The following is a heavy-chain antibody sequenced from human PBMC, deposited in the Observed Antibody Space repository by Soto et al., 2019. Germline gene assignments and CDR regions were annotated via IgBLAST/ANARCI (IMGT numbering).Heavy chain of an antibody. CDR3: ASTSEPGWVLGY. Sequence: ASVKVSCKASGYTFTSYGISWVRQAPGQGLEWMGWISAYNGNTNYAQKLQGRVTMTTDTSTSTAYMELRSLRSDDTAVYYCASTSEPGWVLGYWGQGTLVTVSS. J-gene: IGHJ4*02. V-gene: IGHV1-18*01. D-gene: IGHD2-2*01. CDR1: GYTFTSYG. CDR2: ISAYNGNT.